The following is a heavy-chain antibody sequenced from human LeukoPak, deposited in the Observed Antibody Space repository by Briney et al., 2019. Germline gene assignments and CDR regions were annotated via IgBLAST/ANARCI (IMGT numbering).Heavy chain of an antibody. D-gene: IGHD3-22*01. V-gene: IGHV4-31*03. CDR2: IYYSGST. CDR3: ARDLREDSSGNNWFDP. CDR1: GGSISSGGYY. J-gene: IGHJ5*02. Sequence: PSETLSLTGTVSGGSISSGGYYWSWIRQHPGKGLEWIGYIYYSGSTYYNPSLKSRVTISVDTSKNQFSLKLSSVTAADTAVYYCARDLREDSSGNNWFDPWGQGTLVTVSS.